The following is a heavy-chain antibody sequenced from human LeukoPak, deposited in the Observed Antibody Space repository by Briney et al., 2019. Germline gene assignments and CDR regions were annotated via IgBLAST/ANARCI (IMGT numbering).Heavy chain of an antibody. J-gene: IGHJ4*02. Sequence: SETLSLTCAVYGGSGSGHYWSWIRQPPGKGLEWIGEINTSGSTNHNPSLKSRVTISVDTSKNQFSLKLISVTAADTAVYYCARRLGYGSGSSTPFRYWGQGTLVTVSS. V-gene: IGHV4-34*01. CDR2: INTSGST. D-gene: IGHD3-10*01. CDR3: ARRLGYGSGSSTPFRY. CDR1: GGSGSGHY.